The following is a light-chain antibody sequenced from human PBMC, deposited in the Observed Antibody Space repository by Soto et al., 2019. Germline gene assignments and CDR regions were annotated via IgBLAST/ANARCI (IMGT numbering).Light chain of an antibody. Sequence: QSVLTQPPSASGSPGQSVTISCSGSSSDVGSYNYVSWYQQHPGRAPKVIIYEVNKRPSGVPARFSGSKSGSTASLTVSGLRPEDEAEYFCNSYAGNDIVLFGGGTKLTVL. J-gene: IGLJ2*01. CDR1: SSDVGSYNY. V-gene: IGLV2-8*01. CDR2: EVN. CDR3: NSYAGNDIVL.